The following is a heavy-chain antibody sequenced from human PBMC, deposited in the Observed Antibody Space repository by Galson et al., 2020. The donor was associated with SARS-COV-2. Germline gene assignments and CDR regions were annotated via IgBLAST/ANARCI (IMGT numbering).Heavy chain of an antibody. Sequence: GGSLRLSCAVSGFTFSTAWMIWVRQAPGKGLEWVGRIKTRSDGETTDYGAPVKGRFIISRADSKDTLYLHMNSLRTEDTAVYYCAIRFGGLGYMDVWGKGTTVTVSS. CDR2: IKTRSDGETT. V-gene: IGHV3-15*01. D-gene: IGHD3-10*01. CDR3: AIRFGGLGYMDV. J-gene: IGHJ6*04. CDR1: GFTFSTAW.